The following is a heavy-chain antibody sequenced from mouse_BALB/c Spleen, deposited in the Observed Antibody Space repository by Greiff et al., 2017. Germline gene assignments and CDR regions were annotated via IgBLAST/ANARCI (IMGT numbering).Heavy chain of an antibody. CDR3: TRRAPYAMDY. V-gene: IGHV6-6*02. Sequence: EVQGVESGGGLVQPGGSMKLSCVASGFTFSNYWMNWVRQSPEKGLEWVAEIRLKSNNYATHYAESVKGRFTISRDDSKSSVYLQMNNLRAEDTGIYYCTRRAPYAMDYWGQGTSVTVSS. D-gene: IGHD3-1*01. CDR2: IRLKSNNYAT. CDR1: GFTFSNYW. J-gene: IGHJ4*01.